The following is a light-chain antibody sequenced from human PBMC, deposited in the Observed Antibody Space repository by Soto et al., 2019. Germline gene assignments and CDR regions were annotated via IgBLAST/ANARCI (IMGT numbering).Light chain of an antibody. CDR1: QGFRNS. V-gene: IGKV1-27*01. CDR3: QKYDRAPLT. CDR2: GAS. J-gene: IGKJ4*01. Sequence: DIQMTQSPASLTASLGARVTISCRASQGFRNSLAWYQQKPGKVPTLLIYGASILPSGVPSRFSGSGSGTEFTLTISSLQPEDVATYYCQKYDRAPLTFGGGTKVEIK.